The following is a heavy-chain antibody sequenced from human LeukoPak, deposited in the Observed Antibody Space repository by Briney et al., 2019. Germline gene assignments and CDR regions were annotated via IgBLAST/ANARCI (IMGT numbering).Heavy chain of an antibody. J-gene: IGHJ3*01. CDR2: IFPGEYDS. V-gene: IGHV5-51*01. CDR3: ARQVEEYCNAGSCYLHAFDL. Sequence: GEALKISWKGSGSCFITYWIGWGRQMPGKGLEWMGIIFPGEYDSTYIPSFQGHVTLSADKSINPAYLQWSSLKPSDTAIYYCARQVEEYCNAGSCYLHAFDLWGQGTMVTVSS. D-gene: IGHD2-15*01. CDR1: GSCFITYW.